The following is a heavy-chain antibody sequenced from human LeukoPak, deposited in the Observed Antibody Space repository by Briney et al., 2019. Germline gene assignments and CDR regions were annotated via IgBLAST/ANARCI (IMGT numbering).Heavy chain of an antibody. Sequence: ASVKVSCKASGYTFTGYYMHWVRQAPGQGLEWMGWINPNSGGTNYAQKFQGRVTMTRDTSISTAYMELSRLRSDDTAVYYCAREDRIMITFGGGGSFDYRGQGTLVTVSS. CDR3: AREDRIMITFGGGGSFDY. CDR2: INPNSGGT. CDR1: GYTFTGYY. J-gene: IGHJ4*02. D-gene: IGHD3-16*01. V-gene: IGHV1-2*02.